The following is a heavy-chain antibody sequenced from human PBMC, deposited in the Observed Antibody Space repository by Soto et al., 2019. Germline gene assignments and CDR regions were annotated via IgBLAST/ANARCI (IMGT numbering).Heavy chain of an antibody. J-gene: IGHJ5*02. CDR2: VYYNENT. Sequence: SLTCSVSGGSISSFTYYWGWIRQPPGKGLEWIGTVYYNENTYYNPSLKSRVTITVDTAKNQFSLSLRSVTAADTAMYFCARRERYYGSPGWFDPWGPGTLVTVYS. V-gene: IGHV4-39*01. D-gene: IGHD3-9*01. CDR3: ARRERYYGSPGWFDP. CDR1: GGSISSFTYY.